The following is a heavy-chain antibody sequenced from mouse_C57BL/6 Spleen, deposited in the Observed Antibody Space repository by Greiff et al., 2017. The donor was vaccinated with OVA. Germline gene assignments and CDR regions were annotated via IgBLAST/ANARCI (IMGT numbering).Heavy chain of an antibody. J-gene: IGHJ3*01. CDR3: ARGDGYDGWFAY. V-gene: IGHV1-19*01. CDR1: GYTFTDYY. CDR2: INPYNGGT. Sequence: VQLQQSGPVLVKPGASVKMSCKASGYTFTDYYMNWVKQSHGKSLEWIGVINPYNGGTSYNQKFKGKATLTVDKSSSTAYMELNSLTSEDSAVYYCARGDGYDGWFAYWGQGTLVTVSA. D-gene: IGHD2-2*01.